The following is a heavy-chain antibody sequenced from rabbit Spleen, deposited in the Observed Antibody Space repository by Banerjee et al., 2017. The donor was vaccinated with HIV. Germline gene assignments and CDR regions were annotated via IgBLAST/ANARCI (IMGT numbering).Heavy chain of an antibody. CDR2: VNIVTGKS. CDR1: GVSFSDKDV. Sequence: QEQLEESGGGLVKPEGSLTLTCKASGVSFSDKDVMCWVRQTPGKGLEWIACVNIVTGKSVYASWAKGRFTISKTSSTTVTLQMTSLTAADTATYFCARDGAGGSYFALWGQGTLVTVS. CDR3: ARDGAGGSYFAL. D-gene: IGHD8-1*01. J-gene: IGHJ3*01. V-gene: IGHV1S45*01.